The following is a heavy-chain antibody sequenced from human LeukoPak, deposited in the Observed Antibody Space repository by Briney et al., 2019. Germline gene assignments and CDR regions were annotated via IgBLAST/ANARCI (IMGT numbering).Heavy chain of an antibody. V-gene: IGHV1-69*04. D-gene: IGHD2-21*02. CDR3: ARVGDCGGDCRWFDP. CDR2: IIPILGIA. CDR1: GGTFSSYA. J-gene: IGHJ5*02. Sequence: SVKVSCKASGGTFSSYAISWVRQAPGQGPEWMGRIIPILGIANYAQKFQGRVTITADKSTSTAYMELSSLRSEDTAVYYCARVGDCGGDCRWFDPWGQGTLVTVSS.